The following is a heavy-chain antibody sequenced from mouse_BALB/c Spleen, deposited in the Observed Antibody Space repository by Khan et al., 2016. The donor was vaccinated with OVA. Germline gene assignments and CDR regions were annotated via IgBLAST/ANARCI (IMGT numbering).Heavy chain of an antibody. CDR2: ISYSGST. V-gene: IGHV3-2*02. J-gene: IGHJ2*01. CDR1: GYSITSGYG. D-gene: IGHD1-2*01. CDR3: ARTARIKY. Sequence: DVKLLESGPGLVKPSQSLSLTCTVTGYSITSGYGWNWIRQFPGNKLEWMGYISYSGSTNYNPSLKSRISITRDTSKNQFFLQLNSGTTENTATYYCARTARIKYWGQGTTRTVSS.